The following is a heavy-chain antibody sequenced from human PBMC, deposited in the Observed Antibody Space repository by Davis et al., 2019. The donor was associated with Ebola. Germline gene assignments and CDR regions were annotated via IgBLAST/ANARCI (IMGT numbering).Heavy chain of an antibody. CDR2: ISSSGSTI. CDR3: ACGNYYGSGSYRD. J-gene: IGHJ4*02. Sequence: GESLKISCAASGFTFSSYELNWVRQAPGKGLEWVSYISSSGSTIYYADSVKGRFTISRDNAKNSLYLQMNSLRAEDTAVYYCACGNYYGSGSYRDWGQGTLVTVSS. CDR1: GFTFSSYE. D-gene: IGHD3-10*01. V-gene: IGHV3-48*03.